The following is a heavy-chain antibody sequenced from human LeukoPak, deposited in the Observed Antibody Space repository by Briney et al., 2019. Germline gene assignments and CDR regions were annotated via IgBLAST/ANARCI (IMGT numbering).Heavy chain of an antibody. CDR2: IYNSGST. CDR3: ARGAGFYYDSSNWFDP. Sequence: SETLSLTCTVSGGSIRSYYRSWIRQPPGKGLEWIGYIYNSGSTNYNPSLKSRVTISVDTSKNQFSLKLSSVTAADTAVYYCARGAGFYYDSSNWFDPWGQGTLVTVSS. CDR1: GGSIRSYY. J-gene: IGHJ5*02. D-gene: IGHD3-22*01. V-gene: IGHV4-59*12.